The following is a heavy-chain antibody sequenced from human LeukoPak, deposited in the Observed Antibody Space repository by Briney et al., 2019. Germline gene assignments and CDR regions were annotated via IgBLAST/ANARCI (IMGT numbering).Heavy chain of an antibody. V-gene: IGHV3-21*01. D-gene: IGHD3-10*01. CDR2: ISSSSSSYI. J-gene: IGHJ4*02. CDR1: GFTFSSYS. CDR3: ARDLDYYTSGNYYY. Sequence: PGGSLRLSCAASGFTFSSYSMNWVRQAPGKGLEWVSSISSSSSSYIYYADSVKGRFTISRDNAKNSLYLQMNSLRAEDTAVYYCARDLDYYTSGNYYYWGQGTLVTVSS.